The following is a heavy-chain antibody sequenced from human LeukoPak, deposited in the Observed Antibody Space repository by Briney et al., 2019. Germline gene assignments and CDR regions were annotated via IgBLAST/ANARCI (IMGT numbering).Heavy chain of an antibody. Sequence: GGSLRLSCSASGFTFSNYAMHWVRQAPGKGLEYVSAISSNGGSTYYADSVKGRFTISRDNSKNTLYLQMNSLRAEDTAVYYCARAHYDFWSGYYSPNYYYGMDVWGQGTTVTVSS. CDR1: GFTFSNYA. CDR3: ARAHYDFWSGYYSPNYYYGMDV. J-gene: IGHJ6*02. D-gene: IGHD3-3*01. CDR2: ISSNGGST. V-gene: IGHV3-64*04.